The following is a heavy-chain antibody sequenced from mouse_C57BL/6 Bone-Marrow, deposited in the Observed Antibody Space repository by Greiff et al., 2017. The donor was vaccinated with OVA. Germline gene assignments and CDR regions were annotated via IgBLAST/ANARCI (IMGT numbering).Heavy chain of an antibody. Sequence: VKLMESGAELARPGASVKLSCKASGYTFTSYGISWVKQRTGQGLEWIGEIYPRSGNTYYNEKFKGKATLTADKSSSTAYMELRSLTSEDSAVYFCARSEDYGSSLSYFDYWGQGTTLTVSS. V-gene: IGHV1-81*01. J-gene: IGHJ2*01. D-gene: IGHD1-1*01. CDR3: ARSEDYGSSLSYFDY. CDR2: IYPRSGNT. CDR1: GYTFTSYG.